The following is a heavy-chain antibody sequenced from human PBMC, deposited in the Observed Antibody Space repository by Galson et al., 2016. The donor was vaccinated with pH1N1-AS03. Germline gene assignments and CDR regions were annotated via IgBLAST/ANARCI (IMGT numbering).Heavy chain of an antibody. V-gene: IGHV2-5*01. CDR3: AHSVGYTYLYYFDS. CDR2: IYWHDDP. Sequence: FSGFSLKNSGVGVDWIRQPPGKALEWLGHIYWHDDPRYNPSLKNRLTITKDVSMNQVVLTLTEINSTDTATYYCAHSVGYTYLYYFDSWGQGTLVTFSS. CDR1: GFSLKNSGVG. J-gene: IGHJ4*02. D-gene: IGHD5-12*01.